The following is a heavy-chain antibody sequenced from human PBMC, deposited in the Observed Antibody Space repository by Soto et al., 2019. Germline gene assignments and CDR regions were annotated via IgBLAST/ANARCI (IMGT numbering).Heavy chain of an antibody. CDR3: ARDIAAAGGIYYYYYMDV. Sequence: EVQLVESGGGLVQPGGSLRLSCAASGFTFSSYSMNWVRQAPGKGLEWGSYISSSSSTIYYADSVKGRFTISRDNAKYSLYLQMNSLRAEDTAVDYCARDIAAAGGIYYYYYMDVWGKGTTVTVSS. J-gene: IGHJ6*03. D-gene: IGHD6-13*01. V-gene: IGHV3-48*01. CDR2: ISSSSSTI. CDR1: GFTFSSYS.